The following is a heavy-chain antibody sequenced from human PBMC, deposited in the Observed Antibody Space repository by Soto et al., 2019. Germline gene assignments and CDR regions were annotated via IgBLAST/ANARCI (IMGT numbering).Heavy chain of an antibody. D-gene: IGHD5-18*01. CDR1: GGSISRGGYY. Sequence: QVQLQESGPGLVKPSQTLSLTCTVSGGSISRGGYYWSWIRQHPGKGLEWIGYIYYSGSTYYNPSLKSRVTISVDTSKNQFSLKLSSVTAADTAVYYCARTLETAMVIYFDYWGQGTLVTVSS. CDR2: IYYSGST. V-gene: IGHV4-31*03. J-gene: IGHJ4*02. CDR3: ARTLETAMVIYFDY.